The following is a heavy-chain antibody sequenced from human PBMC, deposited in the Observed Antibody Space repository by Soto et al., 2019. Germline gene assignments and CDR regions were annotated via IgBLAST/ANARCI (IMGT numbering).Heavy chain of an antibody. J-gene: IGHJ4*02. D-gene: IGHD3-10*01. Sequence: QVQLVESGGGVVQPGRSLRLSCAASGFTFSSYGMHWVRQAPGKGLEWVAVIWYDGSNKYYADSVKGRFTISRDISKNPLYLQMNSLRAEDTAVYYCARDITMVRGRGGLDDWGQGTLVTVSS. V-gene: IGHV3-33*01. CDR2: IWYDGSNK. CDR1: GFTFSSYG. CDR3: ARDITMVRGRGGLDD.